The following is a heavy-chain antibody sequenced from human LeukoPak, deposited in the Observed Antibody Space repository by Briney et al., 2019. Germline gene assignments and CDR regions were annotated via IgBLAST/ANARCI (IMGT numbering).Heavy chain of an antibody. CDR3: ARATDGSGSYDY. CDR2: IYYSGST. D-gene: IGHD3-10*01. J-gene: IGHJ4*02. V-gene: IGHV4-39*07. CDR1: GGSISSSSYY. Sequence: SETLSLTCTVSGGSISSSSYYWGWIRQPPGKGLEWIGSIYYSGSTCYNPSLKSRVTISVDTSKNQFSLKLSSVTAADTAVYYCARATDGSGSYDYWGQGTLVTVSS.